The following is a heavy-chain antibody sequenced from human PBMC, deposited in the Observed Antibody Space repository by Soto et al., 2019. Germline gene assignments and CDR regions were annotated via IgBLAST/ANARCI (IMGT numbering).Heavy chain of an antibody. CDR2: ISPYNGDT. CDR1: GYTFTSYG. CDR3: VRDASSGYRGWWDP. J-gene: IGHJ5*02. D-gene: IGHD5-18*01. Sequence: QVQLVQSGTEVKKPGASVKVSCKTSGYTFTSYGISWVRQAPGQGLEWMGLISPYNGDTIYARKFQGRVIVNADTATSTVYMELRSLRSDDTAVYYCVRDASSGYRGWWDPWGQGTLVTVSS. V-gene: IGHV1-18*01.